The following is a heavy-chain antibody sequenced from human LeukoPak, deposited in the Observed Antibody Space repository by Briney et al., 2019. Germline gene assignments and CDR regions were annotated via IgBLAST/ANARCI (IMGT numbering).Heavy chain of an antibody. CDR3: AKMSGDCSSTTCSSFDY. J-gene: IGHJ4*02. V-gene: IGHV3-23*01. CDR2: IVGSGDIT. Sequence: GGSLRLSCAASGXTFSSYALSWVRQAPGKGLEWVSRIVGSGDITYYGDSVKGRFTISRDNSKNTVHLQMNSLRAEDTAVYYCAKMSGDCSSTTCSSFDYWGQGILATVSS. D-gene: IGHD2-2*01. CDR1: GXTFSSYA.